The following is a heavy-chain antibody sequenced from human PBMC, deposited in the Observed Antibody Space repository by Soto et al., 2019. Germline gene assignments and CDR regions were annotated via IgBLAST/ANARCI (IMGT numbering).Heavy chain of an antibody. CDR3: ARGYSGGPDY. J-gene: IGHJ4*02. CDR2: INSDGSAT. D-gene: IGHD6-19*01. CDR1: GFTFSDHW. Sequence: EVQLVESGGGLVQPGGSLRLSCAASGFTFSDHWMHWVRQAPGKGLVWVARINSDGSATNYADSVKGRFTISRANARNTLFLQKASLRAEATALYYCARGYSGGPDYWGQGTLVTVSP. V-gene: IGHV3-74*01.